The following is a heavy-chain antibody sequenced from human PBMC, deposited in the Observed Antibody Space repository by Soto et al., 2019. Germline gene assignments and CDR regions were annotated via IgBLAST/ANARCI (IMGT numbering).Heavy chain of an antibody. V-gene: IGHV1-69*13. CDR2: IIPIFGTA. CDR1: GGTFSSYA. Sequence: GASVKVSCKASGGTFSSYAISGVRQAPGQGLEWMGGIIPIFGTANYAQKFQGRVTITADESTSTAYMELSSLRSEDTAVYYCARSGFPGIAAYWGQGTLVTVSS. J-gene: IGHJ4*02. CDR3: ARSGFPGIAAY. D-gene: IGHD6-13*01.